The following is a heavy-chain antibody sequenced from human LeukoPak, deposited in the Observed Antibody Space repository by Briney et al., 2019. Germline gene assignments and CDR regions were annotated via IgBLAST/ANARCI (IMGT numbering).Heavy chain of an antibody. CDR3: ARHSGLRSPFDP. D-gene: IGHD3-3*01. J-gene: IGHJ5*02. V-gene: IGHV4-39*01. Sequence: SETLSLTCTVSGGSISTTNYYWGWIRQPPGRDLEWIGSIYSSGNTYYNPSLESRVTISVDTSKNQLSLKLTSATAADTSVYYCARHSGLRSPFDPWGQGTLVAVSS. CDR2: IYSSGNT. CDR1: GGSISTTNYY.